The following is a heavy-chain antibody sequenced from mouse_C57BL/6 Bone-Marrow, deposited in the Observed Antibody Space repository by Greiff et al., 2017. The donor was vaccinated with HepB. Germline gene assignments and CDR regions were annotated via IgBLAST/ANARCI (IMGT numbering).Heavy chain of an antibody. D-gene: IGHD2-2*01. J-gene: IGHJ2*01. V-gene: IGHV5-4*01. CDR3: AREGVTTYYFDY. CDR1: GFTFSSYA. Sequence: EVKLEESGGGLVKPGGSLKLSCAASGFTFSSYAMSWVRQTPEKRLEWVATISDGGSYTYYPDNVKGRFTISRDNAKNNLYLQMSHLKSEDTAMYYCAREGVTTYYFDYWGQGTTLTVSS. CDR2: ISDGGSYT.